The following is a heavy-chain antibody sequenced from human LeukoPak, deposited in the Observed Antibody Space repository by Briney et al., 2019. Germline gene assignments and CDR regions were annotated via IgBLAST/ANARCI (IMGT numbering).Heavy chain of an antibody. CDR1: GGTFSSYG. J-gene: IGHJ5*02. D-gene: IGHD3-22*01. CDR3: ARGVHYYDRVGWFDP. Sequence: ASVKVSCKASGGTFSSYGINWVRQATGQGLEWMGWMNPNSGNTGYAQKFQGRVTITRNTSISTAYMELSSLRSEDTAVYYCARGVHYYDRVGWFDPWGQGTLVTVSS. CDR2: MNPNSGNT. V-gene: IGHV1-8*03.